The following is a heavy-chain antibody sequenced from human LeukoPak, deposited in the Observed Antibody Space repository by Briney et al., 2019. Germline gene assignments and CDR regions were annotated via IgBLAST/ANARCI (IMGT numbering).Heavy chain of an antibody. J-gene: IGHJ4*02. V-gene: IGHV3-48*01. Sequence: PGGSLRLSCAASGFTFSSYSMNWVRQAPGKGLEWVSYISSSSTIYYADSVKGRFTISRDNAKNSLYLQMNSLRAEDTAVYYCARDSIAAPLDYWGRGTLVTVSS. D-gene: IGHD6-6*01. CDR3: ARDSIAAPLDY. CDR2: ISSSSTI. CDR1: GFTFSSYS.